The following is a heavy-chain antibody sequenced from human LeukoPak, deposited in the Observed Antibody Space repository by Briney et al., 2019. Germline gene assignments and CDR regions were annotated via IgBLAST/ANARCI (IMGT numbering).Heavy chain of an antibody. V-gene: IGHV3-20*04. J-gene: IGHJ3*02. Sequence: GGSLRLSRAASGFTFDDYGMSWVRQAPGKGLEWVSGINWNGGSTGYADSVKGRFTISRDNAKNSLYLQMNSLRAEDTALYYCAKDKRSIQLGPFDIWGQGTMVTVSS. CDR3: AKDKRSIQLGPFDI. D-gene: IGHD5-18*01. CDR2: INWNGGST. CDR1: GFTFDDYG.